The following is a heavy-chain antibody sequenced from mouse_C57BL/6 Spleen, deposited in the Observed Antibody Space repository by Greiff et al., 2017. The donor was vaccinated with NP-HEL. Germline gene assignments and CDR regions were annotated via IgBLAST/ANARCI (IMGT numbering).Heavy chain of an antibody. J-gene: IGHJ4*01. CDR3: ARWVIYYYGSSLYAMDY. D-gene: IGHD1-1*01. Sequence: QVQLQQSGAELMKPGASVKLSCKATGYTFTGYWIEWVKQRPGHGLEWIGEILPGSGSTNYNEKFKGKATFTADTSSNTAYRQLSSLTTEDSAIYYCARWVIYYYGSSLYAMDYWGQGTSVTVSS. CDR2: ILPGSGST. V-gene: IGHV1-9*01. CDR1: GYTFTGYW.